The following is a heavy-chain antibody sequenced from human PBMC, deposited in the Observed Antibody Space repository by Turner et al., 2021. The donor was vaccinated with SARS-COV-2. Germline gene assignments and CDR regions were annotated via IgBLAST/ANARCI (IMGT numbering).Heavy chain of an antibody. J-gene: IGHJ4*02. Sequence: QVQLQESGPGLVKPSETLSLTCTVSPGSIRNYYWTWVRQPQGKGLEWNGHIYYSGNTYSNPSLKSRLTMSIDTSKDQFSLKLTSVTAADTAVYYCARAYSGYDALDSWGQGILVTVSS. CDR2: IYYSGNT. D-gene: IGHD5-12*01. CDR1: PGSIRNYY. V-gene: IGHV4-59*01. CDR3: ARAYSGYDALDS.